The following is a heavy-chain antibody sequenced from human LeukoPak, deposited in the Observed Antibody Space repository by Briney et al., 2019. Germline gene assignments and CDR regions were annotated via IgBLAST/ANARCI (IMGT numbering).Heavy chain of an antibody. D-gene: IGHD3-22*01. CDR2: ISGSGGST. Sequence: GGSLRLSCAASGFTFSSYAMSWVRQAPGKGLEWDSAISGSGGSTYYADSVKGRFTISRDNSKNTLYLQMNSLRAEDTAVYYWAKEHMSSGYYYPTQPFDYWGQGTLVTVSS. V-gene: IGHV3-23*01. CDR3: AKEHMSSGYYYPTQPFDY. J-gene: IGHJ4*02. CDR1: GFTFSSYA.